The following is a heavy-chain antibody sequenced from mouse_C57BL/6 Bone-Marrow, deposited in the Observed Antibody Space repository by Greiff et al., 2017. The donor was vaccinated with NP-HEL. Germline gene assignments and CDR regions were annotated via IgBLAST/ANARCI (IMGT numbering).Heavy chain of an antibody. D-gene: IGHD1-1*01. CDR3: ARRGNYYGSSYVGYFDV. Sequence: VQLQESGAELVKPGASVKISCKASGYAFSSYWMNWVKQRPGKGLEWIGQIYPGDGDTNYNGKFKGKATLTADKSSSTAYMQLSSLTSEDSAVYFCARRGNYYGSSYVGYFDVWGTGTTVTVSS. J-gene: IGHJ1*03. CDR1: GYAFSSYW. V-gene: IGHV1-80*01. CDR2: IYPGDGDT.